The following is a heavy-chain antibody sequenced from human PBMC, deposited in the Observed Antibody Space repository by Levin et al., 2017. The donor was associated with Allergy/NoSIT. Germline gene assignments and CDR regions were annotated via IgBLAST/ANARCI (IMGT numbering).Heavy chain of an antibody. CDR1: GVSIRSGDYY. Sequence: RSQTLSLTCNVSGVSIRSGDYYWSWIRQAPGRGLEWIGHIYFSGNAHYSPSLKSRLSISVDTSKNQFALNLSSVTAADTAVYFCARLTFFDVFAGYYFDYWGQGVLLTVSS. CDR2: IYFSGNA. CDR3: ARLTFFDVFAGYYFDY. J-gene: IGHJ4*02. D-gene: IGHD3-9*01. V-gene: IGHV4-30-4*01.